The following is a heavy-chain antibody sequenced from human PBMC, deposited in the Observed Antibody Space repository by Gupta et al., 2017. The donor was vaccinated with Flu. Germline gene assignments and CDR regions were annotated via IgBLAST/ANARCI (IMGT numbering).Heavy chain of an antibody. V-gene: IGHV4-31*03. Sequence: QVQLQESGPGLVKPSQTLSLTCSVSGGSISRGLNFWSWVRQSPGKGLEWIGYIYHSGTTDDNPSLKSRVSMSVDTSKNQFSLKLSSVTAADTAVYYCARALFLGYCPGGVCLPFDFWGQGTRVTVSS. CDR2: IYHSGTT. CDR3: ARALFLGYCPGGVCLPFDF. J-gene: IGHJ4*02. D-gene: IGHD2-8*02. CDR1: GGSISRGLNF.